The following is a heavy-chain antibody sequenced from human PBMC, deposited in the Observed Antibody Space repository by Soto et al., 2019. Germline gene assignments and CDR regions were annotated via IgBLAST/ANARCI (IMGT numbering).Heavy chain of an antibody. CDR3: ARLGGYVSVGYYYLWDS. CDR1: GVTMSYGGYS. J-gene: IGHJ4*02. Sequence: SETLSLTCSVSGVTMSYGGYSWSWIRQSPGKGLEWLGYISHLETTYHNLSLKGRVTMSVDASRNQFSLKLTSMTAADTAVYYCARLGGYVSVGYYYLWDSWGQGTLVTVSS. CDR2: ISHLETT. V-gene: IGHV4-30-2*06. D-gene: IGHD3-22*01.